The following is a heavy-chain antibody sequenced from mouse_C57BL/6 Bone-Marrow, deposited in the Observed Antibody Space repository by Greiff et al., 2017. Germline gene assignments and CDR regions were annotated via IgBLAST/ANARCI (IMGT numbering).Heavy chain of an antibody. CDR2: IRLKSDNYAT. Sequence: EVKLMESGGGLVQPGGSMKLSCVASGFTFSNYWMNWVRQSPEKGLEWVAQIRLKSDNYATHYAESVKGRFTISRDDSKSSVYLQMNNLRAEDTGIYYCTAGYSYYAMDYWGQGTSVTVSS. D-gene: IGHD1-2*01. J-gene: IGHJ4*01. CDR1: GFTFSNYW. V-gene: IGHV6-3*01. CDR3: TAGYSYYAMDY.